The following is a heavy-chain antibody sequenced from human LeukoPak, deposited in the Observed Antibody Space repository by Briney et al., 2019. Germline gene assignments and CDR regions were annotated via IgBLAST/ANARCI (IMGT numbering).Heavy chain of an antibody. D-gene: IGHD2-2*01. CDR3: ARGGRGCSSTSCYGVFDY. J-gene: IGHJ4*02. CDR2: INPSGGST. Sequence: ASVKVSCKASGYTFTSYYMHWVRQAPGQGLEWMGIINPSGGSTSYAQKFQGRVTMNRDMSTSTVYMELSSLRSEDTAVYYCARGGRGCSSTSCYGVFDYWGQGTLVTVSS. CDR1: GYTFTSYY. V-gene: IGHV1-46*01.